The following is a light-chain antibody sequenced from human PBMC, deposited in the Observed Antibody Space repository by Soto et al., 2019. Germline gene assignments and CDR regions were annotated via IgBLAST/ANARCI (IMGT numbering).Light chain of an antibody. CDR1: SSNIGAGYD. Sequence: QSVLTQPPSVSGAPGQRVTISCTGSSSNIGAGYDVHWYQQLPGTAPKLLIYGNSNRPSGVPDRFSGSKSGTSASLAITGLQAEDEADYYCQSYDSLSGSVEFGGGTQLTVL. J-gene: IGLJ2*01. CDR2: GNS. V-gene: IGLV1-40*01. CDR3: QSYDSLSGSVE.